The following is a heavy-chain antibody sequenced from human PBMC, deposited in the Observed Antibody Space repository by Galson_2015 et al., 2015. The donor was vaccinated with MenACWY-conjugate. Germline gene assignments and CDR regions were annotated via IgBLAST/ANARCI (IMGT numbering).Heavy chain of an antibody. CDR2: IYPGDSDT. D-gene: IGHD3-22*01. CDR1: GYSFTSYW. V-gene: IGHV5-51*03. CDR3: ARRPPGGPYDSSGISGAFDI. J-gene: IGHJ3*02. Sequence: QSGAEVKKPGESLTISCKGSGYSFTSYWIGWVRQMPGKGLEWMGIIYPGDSDTRYSPSFQGQVTISADKSISTAYLQWSSLKASDTAMYYCARRPPGGPYDSSGISGAFDIWGQGTMVTVSS.